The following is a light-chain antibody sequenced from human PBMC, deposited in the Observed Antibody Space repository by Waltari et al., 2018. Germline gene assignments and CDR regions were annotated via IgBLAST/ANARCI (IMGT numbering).Light chain of an antibody. V-gene: IGKV3-15*01. CDR2: GAF. CDR3: QQYNNWPPWT. CDR1: QSVSSK. Sequence: EIVMTQSPATLSVSPGDTATLYCRARQSVSSKLAWYQLKPGQAPRLLIYGAFTRATGIPARFSGSVSGTEFILTISSMQSEDFAVYYCQQYNNWPPWTFGQGTKVEIK. J-gene: IGKJ1*01.